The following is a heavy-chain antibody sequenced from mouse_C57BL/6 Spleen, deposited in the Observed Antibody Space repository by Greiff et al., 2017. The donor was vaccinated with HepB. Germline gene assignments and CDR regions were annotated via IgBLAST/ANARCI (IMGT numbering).Heavy chain of an antibody. CDR1: GYTFTSYW. CDR3: ARSPTGVAAPAAMDY. CDR2: IDPSDSYT. D-gene: IGHD1-1*01. Sequence: QVQLQQPGAELVMPGASVKLSCKASGYTFTSYWMHWVKQRPGQGLEWIGEIDPSDSYTNYNQKFKGKSTLTVDKSSSTAYMQLSSLTSEDSAVYYCARSPTGVAAPAAMDYWGQGTSVTVSS. J-gene: IGHJ4*01. V-gene: IGHV1-69*01.